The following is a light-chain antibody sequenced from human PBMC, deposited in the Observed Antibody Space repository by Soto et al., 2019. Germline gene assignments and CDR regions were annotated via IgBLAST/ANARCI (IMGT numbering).Light chain of an antibody. CDR3: QQYGSSPQT. J-gene: IGKJ1*01. CDR1: QSVSSSY. Sequence: EIVLTQSPGTLSGSPGERGTLSCRASQSVSSSYLAWYQQKPGQAPRLLIYGASSRATGIPDRFSGSGSGTDFTLTISRLEPEDFAVYYCQQYGSSPQTFGQGTKVEIK. V-gene: IGKV3-20*01. CDR2: GAS.